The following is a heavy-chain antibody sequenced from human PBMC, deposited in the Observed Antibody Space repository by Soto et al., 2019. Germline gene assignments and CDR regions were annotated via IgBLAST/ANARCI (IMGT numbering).Heavy chain of an antibody. D-gene: IGHD2-2*01. CDR3: VGDIVVVPAADRLYNWFDP. CDR2: IYWDDDK. J-gene: IGHJ5*02. Sequence: SGPTLVKPTQTLTLTCTFSGFSLSTSGVGVGWIRQPPGKALEWLALIYWDDDKRYSPSLKSRLTITKDTSKNQVVLTMTNMDPVDTATYYCVGDIVVVPAADRLYNWFDPWGQGTLVTVSS. CDR1: GFSLSTSGVG. V-gene: IGHV2-5*02.